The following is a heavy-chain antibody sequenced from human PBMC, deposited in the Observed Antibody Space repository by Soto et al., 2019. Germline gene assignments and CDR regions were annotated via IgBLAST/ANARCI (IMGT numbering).Heavy chain of an antibody. J-gene: IGHJ5*01. CDR3: AREGTRHPNLFDS. V-gene: IGHV4-61*01. Sequence: SETLSLTCTVSGGSVSSGSYYWSWIRQPPGKGLEWIGYIYYSRSTNYNPSLKSRVTISVDTSKNQFSLKLSSVTAADTAVYYCAREGTRHPNLFDSWGQGTLVTVSS. D-gene: IGHD1-7*01. CDR1: GGSVSSGSYY. CDR2: IYYSRST.